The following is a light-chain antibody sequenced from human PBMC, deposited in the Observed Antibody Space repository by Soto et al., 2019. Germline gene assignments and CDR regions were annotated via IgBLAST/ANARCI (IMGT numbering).Light chain of an antibody. CDR1: SSNIGNNY. Sequence: QSVLTQPPSVSAAPGQKVTISCSGSSSNIGNNYVSWYQQFPGTAPKLLIYENDKRSSGIPDRFSGSKSGTSATLGITGLQTGDEADYYCGTWDSSLSAGVFGGGTKVTVL. CDR2: END. CDR3: GTWDSSLSAGV. V-gene: IGLV1-51*02. J-gene: IGLJ3*02.